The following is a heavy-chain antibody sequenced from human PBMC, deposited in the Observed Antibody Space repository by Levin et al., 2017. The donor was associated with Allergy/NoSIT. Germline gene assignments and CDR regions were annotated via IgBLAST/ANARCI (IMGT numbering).Heavy chain of an antibody. D-gene: IGHD1-26*01. V-gene: IGHV4-59*08. CDR1: GGSISGYY. CDR2: IYYSGST. J-gene: IGHJ4*02. Sequence: SETLSLTCTVSGGSISGYYWTWIRQPPGKGLEWIGNIYYSGSTKYNPSLQSRVTMSVDTSKNQFSLKLNSVTAADTAVYYCARRSFSGSYYVVDYWGQGTLVTVSS. CDR3: ARRSFSGSYYVVDY.